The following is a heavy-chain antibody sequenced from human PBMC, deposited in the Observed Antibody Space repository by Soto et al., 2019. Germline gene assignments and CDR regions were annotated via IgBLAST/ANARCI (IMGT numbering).Heavy chain of an antibody. Sequence: QVQLVQSGAEVRKSGSSVKVSCKAAGGTFSDYALSWVRQAPGQGLEWMGGIIPMFATTNYAQKFQGRVTINADDSATTAHMELSSLKSEDTAVYYCARGRGIGFSSTWNIYWYYNMDVWGQGTTVTVSS. CDR1: GGTFSDYA. D-gene: IGHD6-13*01. CDR3: ARGRGIGFSSTWNIYWYYNMDV. V-gene: IGHV1-69*01. J-gene: IGHJ6*02. CDR2: IIPMFATT.